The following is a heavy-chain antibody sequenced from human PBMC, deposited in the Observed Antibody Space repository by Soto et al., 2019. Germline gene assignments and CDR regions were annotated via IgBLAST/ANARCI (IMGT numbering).Heavy chain of an antibody. J-gene: IGHJ6*02. CDR3: AMVDNYVTPTPQDV. CDR1: GYIFVNYG. CDR2: ISPYTGDT. D-gene: IGHD3-16*01. Sequence: QVQLVQSGDEMKKPGASVRVSCKASGYIFVNYGIAWVRQAPGQGLEWMGWISPYTGDTHSASKVQGRLTMTTDTSTSTAYVDLGSLTSDDTAVYYCAMVDNYVTPTPQDVWGQGTTVTVSS. V-gene: IGHV1-18*01.